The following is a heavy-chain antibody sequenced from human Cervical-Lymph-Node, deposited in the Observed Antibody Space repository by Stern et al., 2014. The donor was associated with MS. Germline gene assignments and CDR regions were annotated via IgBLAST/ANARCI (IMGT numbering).Heavy chain of an antibody. J-gene: IGHJ4*02. D-gene: IGHD3-22*01. Sequence: VQLVESGGGLVKPGGSLRLSCAVSGFTFSDYHMTWIRPGPGKGLEWVSDISSSGNTIYYADSVKGRFTFSRDNAKNSLYLQMNSLRAEDTAVYYCARVGSGYSVDFWGQGTLVTVSS. CDR3: ARVGSGYSVDF. V-gene: IGHV3-11*01. CDR1: GFTFSDYH. CDR2: ISSSGNTI.